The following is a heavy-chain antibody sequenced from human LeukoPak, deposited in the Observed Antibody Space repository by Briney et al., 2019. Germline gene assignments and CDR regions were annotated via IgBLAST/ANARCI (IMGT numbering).Heavy chain of an antibody. CDR3: AFGGYYYDSSGYYLD. CDR2: ISGSGGST. J-gene: IGHJ3*01. CDR1: GFTFSSYW. V-gene: IGHV3-23*01. D-gene: IGHD3-22*01. Sequence: GGSLRLSCAASGFTFSSYWMSWVRQAPGKGLEWVSAISGSGGSTYYADSVKGRFTISRDNSKNTLYLQMNSLRAEDTAVYYCAFGGYYYDSSGYYLDWGQGTMVTVSS.